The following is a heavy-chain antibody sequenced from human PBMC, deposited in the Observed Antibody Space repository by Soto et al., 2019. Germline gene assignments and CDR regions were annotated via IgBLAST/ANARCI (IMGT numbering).Heavy chain of an antibody. CDR1: GGSISSSSYY. Sequence: SETLSLTCTVSGGSISSSSYYWGWIRQPPGKGLEWIGSIYYSGSTYYNPSLKSRVTISVDTSKNQFSLKLSSVTAADTAVYYCARLKNPVVVVAATSGYYYYMDXWGKGTTVTVSS. J-gene: IGHJ6*03. V-gene: IGHV4-39*01. CDR2: IYYSGST. CDR3: ARLKNPVVVVAATSGYYYYMDX. D-gene: IGHD2-15*01.